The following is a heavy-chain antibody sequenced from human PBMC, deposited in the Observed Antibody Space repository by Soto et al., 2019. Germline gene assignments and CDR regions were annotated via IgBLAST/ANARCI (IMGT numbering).Heavy chain of an antibody. CDR1: GFTFSSYA. CDR3: ARGITGRGGGYFDY. J-gene: IGHJ4*02. V-gene: IGHV3-64*02. CDR2: ISSNGGST. D-gene: IGHD1-20*01. Sequence: VQLVESGEGLVQPGGSLRLSCAASGFTFSSYAMHWVRQAPGKGLEYVSAISSNGGSTYYADSVKGRFTISRDNSKNTLYLQMGSLRAEDMAVYYCARGITGRGGGYFDYWGQGTLVTVSS.